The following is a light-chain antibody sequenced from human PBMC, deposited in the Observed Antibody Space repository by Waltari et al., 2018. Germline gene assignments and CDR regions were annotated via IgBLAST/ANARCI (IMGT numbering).Light chain of an antibody. V-gene: IGLV3-1*01. Sequence: SYELTQPTSVSVSPGQTVTITCSGDQLGNKYVAWYQQKPGQSPLLVIYQSNKRPSGIPGRFSASYSDNAATLTVSGAQVVDEADYYCQAWDNRGAVVFGGGTKLTVL. CDR3: QAWDNRGAVV. J-gene: IGLJ2*01. CDR2: QSN. CDR1: QLGNKY.